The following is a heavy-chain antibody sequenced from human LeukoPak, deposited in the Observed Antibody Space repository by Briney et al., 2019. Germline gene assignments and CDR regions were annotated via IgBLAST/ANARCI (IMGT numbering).Heavy chain of an antibody. CDR3: AGAYGSGSYNFDY. Sequence: GGSLRLSCAASGFTVSSNYMNWVRQAPGKGLEWVSSISSSSSYIYYADSVKGRFTISRDNAKNSLYLQMNSLRAEDTAVYYCAGAYGSGSYNFDYWGQGTLVTVSS. V-gene: IGHV3-21*01. CDR2: ISSSSSYI. D-gene: IGHD3-10*01. J-gene: IGHJ4*02. CDR1: GFTVSSNY.